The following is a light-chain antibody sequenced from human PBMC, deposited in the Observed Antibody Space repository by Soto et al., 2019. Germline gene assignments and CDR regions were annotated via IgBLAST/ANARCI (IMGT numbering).Light chain of an antibody. Sequence: QSALTQPSSVSGSPGQSITISCTGTSSDVGGYNYVSWYQQHPGKAPKLMIYEVSNRPSGVSNRFSGSKSGNTASLNISGLQAEDEADYYCTSYTSSSTYVFGTGTKVTV. V-gene: IGLV2-14*01. CDR3: TSYTSSSTYV. CDR2: EVS. CDR1: SSDVGGYNY. J-gene: IGLJ1*01.